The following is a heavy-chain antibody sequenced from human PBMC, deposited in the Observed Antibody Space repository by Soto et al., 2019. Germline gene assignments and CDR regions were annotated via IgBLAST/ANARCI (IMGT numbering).Heavy chain of an antibody. V-gene: IGHV5-51*01. Sequence: PLADVTLCCMASEDTFTHGGSGWARQLPGKGLEWMGIIYPGDSDTRYSPSFQGHVTITVNKSTSTAYLQWNTLKASDTAMYYCERHISNFRYYYYAMEVWGQGTTVTVSS. CDR2: IYPGDSDT. J-gene: IGHJ6*02. D-gene: IGHD4-4*01. CDR3: ERHISNFRYYYYAMEV. CDR1: EDTFTHGG.